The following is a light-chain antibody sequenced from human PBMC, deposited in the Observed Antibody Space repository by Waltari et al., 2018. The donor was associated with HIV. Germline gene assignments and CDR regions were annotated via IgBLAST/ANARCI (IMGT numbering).Light chain of an antibody. Sequence: QAVVTQEPSLTVSPGGTVTLTCGSSTGAVTSGHYPYWFQQKPGQAPRTLIFDTSNKHSGTPARFSGSLLGGKAALTLSGAQPEDEADYYCLLSYSGTRPWVFGGGTKLTVL. CDR2: DTS. J-gene: IGLJ3*02. CDR3: LLSYSGTRPWV. V-gene: IGLV7-46*01. CDR1: TGAVTSGHY.